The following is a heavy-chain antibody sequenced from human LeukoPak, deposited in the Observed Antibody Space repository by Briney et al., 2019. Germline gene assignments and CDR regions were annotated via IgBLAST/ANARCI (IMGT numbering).Heavy chain of an antibody. V-gene: IGHV4-59*01. CDR1: GGSISSYY. CDR3: AREGVGATIFDY. D-gene: IGHD1-26*01. J-gene: IGHJ4*02. Sequence: SETLSLTCTVSGGSISSYYWSWIRQPPGKGLEWIGYIYYSGSTNYNPSLKSRVTISVDTSKNQFSLKLSSVTAADTAVYYCAREGVGATIFDYWGQGTLVTVS. CDR2: IYYSGST.